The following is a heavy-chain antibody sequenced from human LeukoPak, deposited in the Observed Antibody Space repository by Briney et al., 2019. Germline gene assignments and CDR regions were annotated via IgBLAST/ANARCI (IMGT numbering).Heavy chain of an antibody. CDR2: IYYSGST. V-gene: IGHV4-59*01. J-gene: IGHJ3*02. CDR1: GGSISSYS. CDR3: VRDRVLGAFDI. D-gene: IGHD3-16*01. Sequence: SETLSLTCTVSGGSISSYSWTCIGQPPGKGLEWIGSIYYSGSTNYNPSLKSRVTISVDTSKNQFSLKLSSVTAADTAVYYCVRDRVLGAFDIWGQGTMVTVSS.